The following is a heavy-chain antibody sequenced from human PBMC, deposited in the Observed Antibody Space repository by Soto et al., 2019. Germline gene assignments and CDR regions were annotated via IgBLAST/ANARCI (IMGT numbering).Heavy chain of an antibody. D-gene: IGHD4-17*01. CDR1: GYTFTSYG. CDR2: ISAYNGNT. J-gene: IGHJ3*02. CDR3: ARGYGKGAFDI. V-gene: IGHV1-18*01. Sequence: GASVKVSCKASGYTFTSYGISWVRQAPGQGLEWMGWISAYNGNTNYAQKLQGRVTMTTHTSTSTAYMELRSLRSEDTAVYYCARGYGKGAFDIWGQGTMVTVSS.